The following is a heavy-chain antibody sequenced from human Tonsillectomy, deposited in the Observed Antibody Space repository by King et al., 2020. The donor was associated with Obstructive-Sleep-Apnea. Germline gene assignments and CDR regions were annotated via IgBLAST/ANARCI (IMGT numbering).Heavy chain of an antibody. CDR1: VFTFISYW. CDR3: ARESPPNYDY. CDR2: INQDGSEK. J-gene: IGHJ4*02. Sequence: VQLVESGGGLVQPGGSLRLSCAASVFTFISYWISWVRQAPGKGREGVANINQDGSEKYYVDSVKGRFTISRDNAKNSLSLQMNSLRAEDTAVYYCARESPPNYDYWGQGTLVTVSS. D-gene: IGHD5-24*01. V-gene: IGHV3-7*01.